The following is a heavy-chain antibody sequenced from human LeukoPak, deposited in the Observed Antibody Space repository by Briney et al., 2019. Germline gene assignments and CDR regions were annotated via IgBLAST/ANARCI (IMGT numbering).Heavy chain of an antibody. CDR3: ARAPIYERFDY. D-gene: IGHD5/OR15-5a*01. J-gene: IGHJ4*02. CDR2: INHSGST. V-gene: IGHV4-34*01. CDR1: GGSFSGYY. Sequence: PSETLSLTCAVYGGSFSGYYWSWIRQPPGKGLEWIGEINHSGSTNYNPSLKSRVTISVDTSKNQFSLKLSSVTAADTAVYYCARAPIYERFDYWGRGALVTVSS.